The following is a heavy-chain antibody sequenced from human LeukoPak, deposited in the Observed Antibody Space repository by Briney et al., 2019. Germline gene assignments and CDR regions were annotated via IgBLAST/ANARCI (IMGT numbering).Heavy chain of an antibody. J-gene: IGHJ6*03. D-gene: IGHD3-9*01. V-gene: IGHV4-38-2*02. CDR2: INHSGRT. Sequence: SETLSLTCSVSGYSISSGNYWGWIRLPPGKGLEWIGEINHSGRTNYNQSLKSRVTISVDTSKDQFSLKLSSVTAADTAVYYCARGQYYDILTGSYTPAYYYDMDVWGKGTTVTVSS. CDR1: GYSISSGNY. CDR3: ARGQYYDILTGSYTPAYYYDMDV.